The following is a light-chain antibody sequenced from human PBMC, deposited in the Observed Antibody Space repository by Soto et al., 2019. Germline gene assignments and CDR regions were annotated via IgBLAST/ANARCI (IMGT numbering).Light chain of an antibody. CDR1: QTVSTY. V-gene: IGKV1-9*01. J-gene: IGKJ4*01. Sequence: DTQMTQSPSPLSASVGDRISITCRASQTVSTYLNWYQQKPGKAPTLLISATSTLQSGVPSRFSGSGSGTDFALTITSLQAEDFATYYCQQLRMYPSTFGGGTKVDIK. CDR3: QQLRMYPST. CDR2: ATS.